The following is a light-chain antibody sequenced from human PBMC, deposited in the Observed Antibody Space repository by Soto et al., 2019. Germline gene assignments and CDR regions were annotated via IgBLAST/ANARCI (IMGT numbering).Light chain of an antibody. Sequence: DIQMTQSPSTLSVSIRDRVTITCRASQSISSWLAWYQQKPGKAPKLLIYQASILESGVPSRFSGSGSGTEFTLTVSSLQPDDFATYYCQQYTTFPWTFGQGTRVEIK. CDR3: QQYTTFPWT. CDR2: QAS. J-gene: IGKJ1*01. V-gene: IGKV1-5*03. CDR1: QSISSW.